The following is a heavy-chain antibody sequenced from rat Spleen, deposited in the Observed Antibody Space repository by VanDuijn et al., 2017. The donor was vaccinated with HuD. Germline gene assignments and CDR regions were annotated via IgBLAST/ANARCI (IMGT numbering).Heavy chain of an antibody. CDR1: GCSITSNY. CDR2: ISYSGGT. CDR3: ARHELPGYNYFDY. V-gene: IGHV3-1*01. D-gene: IGHD1-4*01. J-gene: IGHJ2*01. Sequence: EVQLQESGPGLVKPSQSLSLACSVTGCSITSNYWGWIRKFPGNKLEWVGYISYSGGTSYNPSLKSRISITRDTSKNQFFLQLNSVTTEDTATYYCARHELPGYNYFDYWGQGVMVTVSS.